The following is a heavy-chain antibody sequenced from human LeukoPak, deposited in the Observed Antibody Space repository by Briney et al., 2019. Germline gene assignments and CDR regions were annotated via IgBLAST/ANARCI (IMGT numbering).Heavy chain of an antibody. V-gene: IGHV4-39*07. J-gene: IGHJ4*02. Sequence: PSETLSLTCTVSGGSISSSSYYWGWIRQPPGKGLEWIGSISYSGSTYYNPSLKSRVSISSDTSKNQFSLKLSSVTAADTAVYYCARGRPYSGSLDYWGQGTLVTVSS. CDR2: ISYSGST. CDR1: GGSISSSSYY. D-gene: IGHD1-26*01. CDR3: ARGRPYSGSLDY.